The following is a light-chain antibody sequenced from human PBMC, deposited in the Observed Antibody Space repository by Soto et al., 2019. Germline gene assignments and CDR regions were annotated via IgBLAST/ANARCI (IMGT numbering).Light chain of an antibody. CDR3: NSYAGGNNLG. J-gene: IGLJ2*01. CDR1: SSDVGGYNY. V-gene: IGLV2-8*01. Sequence: QSVLTQPLSAAGSPGQSVTISCTRTSSDVGGYNYVYWYQQHPGKAPKLMIYEVSKRPSGVPDRFSGSKSDNTASLTVAVLQAEDEADYYCNSYAGGNNLGFGGGTKVTVL. CDR2: EVS.